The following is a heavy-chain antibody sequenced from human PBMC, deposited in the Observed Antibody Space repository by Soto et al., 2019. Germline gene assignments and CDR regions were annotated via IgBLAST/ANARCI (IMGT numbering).Heavy chain of an antibody. CDR3: ARTIAVAGYGMDV. CDR2: IYYSGST. D-gene: IGHD6-19*01. Sequence: SETLSLTCTVFGGSISSSSYYWVWIRQPPGKGLEWIGSIYYSGSTYYNPSLKSRVTISVDTSKNQFSLKLSSVTAADTAVYYCARTIAVAGYGMDVWGQGTTVTVSS. CDR1: GGSISSSSYY. J-gene: IGHJ6*02. V-gene: IGHV4-39*01.